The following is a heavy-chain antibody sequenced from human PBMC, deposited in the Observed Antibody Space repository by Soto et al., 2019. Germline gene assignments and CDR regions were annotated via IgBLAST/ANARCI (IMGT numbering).Heavy chain of an antibody. V-gene: IGHV3-33*01. CDR1: GFTFSSYG. Sequence: QVQLVESGGGVVQPGRSLRLSCAASGFTFSSYGMHWVRQAPGKGLEWVAVIWYDGSNKYYADSVKGRFTISRDNSKNTLYLQMNSLRAEDTAVYYCARDQEGATTGYYYGMDVWAKGPRSPSP. J-gene: IGHJ6*02. CDR2: IWYDGSNK. D-gene: IGHD1-26*01. CDR3: ARDQEGATTGYYYGMDV.